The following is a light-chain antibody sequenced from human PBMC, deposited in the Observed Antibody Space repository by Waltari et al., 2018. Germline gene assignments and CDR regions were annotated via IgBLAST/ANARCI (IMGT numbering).Light chain of an antibody. CDR3: QQYFSTPFT. Sequence: DIVMTQSPDSLTVSLGERATINCKSSQSVFDNSGNNNALAWYQQKPGQPPNLLISWASARESGVPDRFSGSWSGADFTLTISSLRAEDVAVYYCQQYFSTPFTFGQGTRLDIK. CDR1: QSVFDNSGNNNA. V-gene: IGKV4-1*01. CDR2: WAS. J-gene: IGKJ2*01.